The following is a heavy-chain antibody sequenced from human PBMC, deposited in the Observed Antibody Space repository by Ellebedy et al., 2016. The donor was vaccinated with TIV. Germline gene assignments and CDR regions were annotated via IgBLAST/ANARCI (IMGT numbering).Heavy chain of an antibody. CDR1: GGSISSSSYY. CDR3: ARGTMVRGVIRVYFDY. J-gene: IGHJ4*02. D-gene: IGHD3-10*01. V-gene: IGHV4-39*07. Sequence: SETLSLTXTVSGGSISSSSYYWGWIRQPPGKGLEWIGSIYYSGSTYYNPSLKSRVTISVDTSKNQFSLKLSSVTAADTAVYYCARGTMVRGVIRVYFDYWGQGTLVTVSS. CDR2: IYYSGST.